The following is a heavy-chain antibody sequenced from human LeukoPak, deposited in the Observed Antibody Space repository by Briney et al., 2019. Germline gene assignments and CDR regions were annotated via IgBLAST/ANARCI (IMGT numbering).Heavy chain of an antibody. J-gene: IGHJ4*02. CDR1: GYTFTGYY. Sequence: ASVKVSCKASGYTFTGYYMHWVRQAPGQGLEWMGWINPNSGGTNYAQKFQGRVTMTRDTSISTAYMELSRLRSEDTAVYYCARGPSGYYDSSGYYYVGGSSFDYWGQGTLVTVSS. V-gene: IGHV1-2*02. CDR3: ARGPSGYYDSSGYYYVGGSSFDY. D-gene: IGHD3-22*01. CDR2: INPNSGGT.